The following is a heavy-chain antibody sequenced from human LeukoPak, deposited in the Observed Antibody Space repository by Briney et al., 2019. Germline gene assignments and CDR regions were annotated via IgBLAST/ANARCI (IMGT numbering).Heavy chain of an antibody. V-gene: IGHV4-39*07. J-gene: IGHJ3*02. CDR2: IYYSGST. Sequence: SETLSLTCTVSGGSISSSSYYWGWIRQPPGKGLEWIGSIYYSGSTYYNPSLKSRVTISVDTSKNQFSLKLSSVTAADTAVYYCARGIAVAGTPLFDAFDIWGQGTMVTVSS. CDR1: GGSISSSSYY. CDR3: ARGIAVAGTPLFDAFDI. D-gene: IGHD6-19*01.